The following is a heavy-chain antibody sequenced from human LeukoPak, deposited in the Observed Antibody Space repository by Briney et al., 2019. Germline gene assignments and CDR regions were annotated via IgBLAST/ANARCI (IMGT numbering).Heavy chain of an antibody. CDR2: IYSANSP. CDR3: ARVYPSYWYFDL. J-gene: IGHJ2*01. D-gene: IGHD5/OR15-5a*01. Sequence: TGGSLRLSCAASGFTVSSNYMSWVRQAPGRGLDWVSLIYSANSPYYADSVKGRFTISRDNSKNTLYLQMNSLRAEDTAVYYCARVYPSYWYFDLWGRGTLVTVSS. V-gene: IGHV3-53*01. CDR1: GFTVSSNY.